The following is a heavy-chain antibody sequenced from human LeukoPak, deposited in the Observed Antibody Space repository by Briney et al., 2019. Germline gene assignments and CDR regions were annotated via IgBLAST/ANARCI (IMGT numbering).Heavy chain of an antibody. CDR3: ARSGIAVAGFDY. V-gene: IGHV1-46*01. Sequence: ASVKVSCKASGGTFSSYAISWVRQAPGQGLEWMGIINPSGGSTSYAQKFQGRVTMTRDTSTSTVYMELSSLRSEDTAVYYCARSGIAVAGFDYWGQGTLVTGSS. D-gene: IGHD6-19*01. J-gene: IGHJ4*02. CDR1: GGTFSSYA. CDR2: INPSGGST.